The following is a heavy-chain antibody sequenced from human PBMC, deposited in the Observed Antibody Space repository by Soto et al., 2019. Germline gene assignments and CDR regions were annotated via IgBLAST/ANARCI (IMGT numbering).Heavy chain of an antibody. V-gene: IGHV2-5*01. J-gene: IGHJ5*02. Sequence: SGPTLVNPTQTLTLTCTFSGFSLSTSGVGVAWVRQPPGQALEWLAFIFWNDEKHYRPSLKSRVTIIKDTSKNQVVLTMTNMDPVDTATYYCAHIYSSSWYKYNWFDPWGQGTLVTVSS. D-gene: IGHD6-13*01. CDR1: GFSLSTSGVG. CDR3: AHIYSSSWYKYNWFDP. CDR2: IFWNDEK.